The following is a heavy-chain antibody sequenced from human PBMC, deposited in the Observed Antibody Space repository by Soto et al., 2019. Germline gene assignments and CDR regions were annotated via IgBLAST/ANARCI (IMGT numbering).Heavy chain of an antibody. J-gene: IGHJ4*02. CDR3: ARARYNWNGNPEGAPPIYYFDY. Sequence: SGGSLRLSCAASGFTFSSYWMSWVRQAPGKGLEWVANIKQDGSEKYYVDSVKGRFTISRDNAKNSLYLQMNSLRAEDTAVYYCARARYNWNGNPEGAPPIYYFDYWGQGTLVTVSS. D-gene: IGHD1-20*01. CDR2: IKQDGSEK. CDR1: GFTFSSYW. V-gene: IGHV3-7*03.